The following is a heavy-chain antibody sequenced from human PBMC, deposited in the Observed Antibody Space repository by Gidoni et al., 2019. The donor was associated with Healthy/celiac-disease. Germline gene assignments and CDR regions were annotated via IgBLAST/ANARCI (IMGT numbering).Heavy chain of an antibody. CDR1: GFTFSSSW. CDR2: IKQDGSEK. CDR3: ARVDDSSGYYSYYFDY. J-gene: IGHJ4*02. Sequence: EVQLVESGGGLVQPGGSLRLSCAASGFTFSSSWMSWVRQAPGKGLEWVANIKQDGSEKYYVDSVKGRFTISRDNAKNSLYLQMNSLRAEDTAVYYCARVDDSSGYYSYYFDYWGQGTLVTVSS. V-gene: IGHV3-7*01. D-gene: IGHD3-22*01.